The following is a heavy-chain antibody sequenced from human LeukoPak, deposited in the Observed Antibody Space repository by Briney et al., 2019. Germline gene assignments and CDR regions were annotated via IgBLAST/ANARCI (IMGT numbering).Heavy chain of an antibody. Sequence: SETLSLTCAVYGGSFSGYYWSWIRQPPGKGLEWIGEINHSGSTNYNPSLKSRVTISVDTSKNQFSLKLSDVTAADTAGYYCTREGAPEGSYWGQGTLVTVSS. J-gene: IGHJ4*02. CDR3: TREGAPEGSY. CDR1: GGSFSGYY. D-gene: IGHD1-26*01. CDR2: INHSGST. V-gene: IGHV4-34*01.